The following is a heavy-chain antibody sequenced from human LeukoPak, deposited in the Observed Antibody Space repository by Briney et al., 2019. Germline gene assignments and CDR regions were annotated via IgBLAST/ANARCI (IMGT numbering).Heavy chain of an antibody. D-gene: IGHD6-19*01. Sequence: SETLSLTCTVSGDSISSYYWSWIRQPPGKGLEWIGYIYYSGSTNYNPSLKSRVTISVDTFKNQFSLKLSSVTAADTAVYYCARVGSSGWYYYYYGMDVWGQGTTVTVSS. V-gene: IGHV4-59*01. CDR1: GDSISSYY. J-gene: IGHJ6*02. CDR3: ARVGSSGWYYYYYGMDV. CDR2: IYYSGST.